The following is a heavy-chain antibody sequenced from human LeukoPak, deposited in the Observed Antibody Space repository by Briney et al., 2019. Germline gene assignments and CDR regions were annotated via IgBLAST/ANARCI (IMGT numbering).Heavy chain of an antibody. CDR1: GGSFSGYY. Sequence: KASETLSLTCAVYGGSFSGYYWSWIRQPPGKGLEWIGVINHSGSTNYNPSLKSRVTISVDTSKNQFSLKLSSVTAADTAVYYCARVADMVRGVTDDAFDIWGQGTMVTVSS. J-gene: IGHJ3*02. V-gene: IGHV4-34*01. D-gene: IGHD3-10*01. CDR2: INHSGST. CDR3: ARVADMVRGVTDDAFDI.